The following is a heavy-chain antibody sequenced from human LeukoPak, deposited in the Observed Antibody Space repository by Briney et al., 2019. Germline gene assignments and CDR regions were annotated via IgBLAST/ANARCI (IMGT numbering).Heavy chain of an antibody. CDR3: ASGGTGAAAGTSVDY. D-gene: IGHD6-13*01. Sequence: GGSLRLSCAASGFTFSSYAMHWVRQAPGKGLEYVSAISSNGGSTYYANSVKGRFTISRDNSKNTLYLQMGSLRAEDMAVYYCASGGTGAAAGTSVDYWGQGTLVTVSS. CDR1: GFTFSSYA. V-gene: IGHV3-64*01. CDR2: ISSNGGST. J-gene: IGHJ4*02.